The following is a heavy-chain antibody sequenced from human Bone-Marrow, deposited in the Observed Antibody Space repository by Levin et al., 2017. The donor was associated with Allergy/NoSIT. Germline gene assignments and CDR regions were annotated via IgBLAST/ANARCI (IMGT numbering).Heavy chain of an antibody. CDR1: GFTFSNYG. D-gene: IGHD1-26*01. CDR2: ISYGGDNT. V-gene: IGHV3-30*18. CDR3: AKGGSVGAIFDH. Sequence: RSGGSLRLSCAASGFTFSNYGMHWVRQVPGKGLEWVAFISYGGDNTYYADSVRGRFTISRDNSKNTVILQTNSLSRDDGAVYYCAKGGSVGAIFDHWGRGTLVTVSS. J-gene: IGHJ4*02.